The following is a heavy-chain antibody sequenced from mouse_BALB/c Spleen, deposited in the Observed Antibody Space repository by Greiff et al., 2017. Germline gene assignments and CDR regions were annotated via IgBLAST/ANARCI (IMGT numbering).Heavy chain of an antibody. D-gene: IGHD3-3*01. CDR3: ARGTGLPQDY. CDR2: ILPGSGST. Sequence: QVHVKQSGAELMKPGASVKISCKATGYTFSSYWIEWVKQRPGHGLEWIGEILPGSGSTNYNEKFKGKATFTADTSSNTAYMQLSSLTSEDSAVYYWARGTGLPQDYGGQGTTLTVSS. J-gene: IGHJ2*01. V-gene: IGHV1-9*01. CDR1: GYTFSSYW.